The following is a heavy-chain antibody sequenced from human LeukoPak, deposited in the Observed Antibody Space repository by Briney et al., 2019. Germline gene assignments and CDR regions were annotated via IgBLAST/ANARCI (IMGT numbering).Heavy chain of an antibody. CDR1: GGSISSYY. D-gene: IGHD3-10*01. J-gene: IGHJ6*02. CDR3: ARANPMVRGVINYYGMDV. V-gene: IGHV4-59*01. CDR2: IYYSGST. Sequence: PSETLSLTCTVSGGSISSYYWSWIRQPPGKGLEWIGYIYYSGSTNYNPSLKSRVTISVDTSKNQFSLKLSSVTAADTAVYYCARANPMVRGVINYYGMDVWGQGTTVTVSS.